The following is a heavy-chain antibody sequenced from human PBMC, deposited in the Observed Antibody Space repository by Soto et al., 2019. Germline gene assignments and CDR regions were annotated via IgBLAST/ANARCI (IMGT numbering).Heavy chain of an antibody. J-gene: IGHJ6*02. D-gene: IGHD5-12*01. CDR1: GYTFTGYY. V-gene: IGHV1-2*02. CDR3: AREVATIFGYYYGMGV. Sequence: ASVKVSCKASGYTFTGYYMHWVRQAPGQGLEWMGWINPNSGGTNYAQKFQGRVTMTRDTSISTAYMELSRLRSDDTAVYYCAREVATIFGYYYGMGVWGQGTTVTVSS. CDR2: INPNSGGT.